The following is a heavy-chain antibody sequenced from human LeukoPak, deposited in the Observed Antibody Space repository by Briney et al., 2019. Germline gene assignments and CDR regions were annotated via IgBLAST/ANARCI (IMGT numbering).Heavy chain of an antibody. CDR2: ISSGANTK. D-gene: IGHD4-17*01. CDR1: GFPFSDHY. Sequence: RTGGSLRLSCAASGFPFSDHYMIWIRQAPGKGLEWVSYISSGANTKYYADSVKGRFTISRDNAKNSLSLQMNSLRAEDTAVYYCARDRDYGAGSDYWGQGTLVTVSS. V-gene: IGHV3-11*01. J-gene: IGHJ4*02. CDR3: ARDRDYGAGSDY.